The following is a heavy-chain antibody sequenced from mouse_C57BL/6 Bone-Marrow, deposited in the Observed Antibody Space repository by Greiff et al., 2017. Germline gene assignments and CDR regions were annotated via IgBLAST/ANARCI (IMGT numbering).Heavy chain of an antibody. Sequence: QVQLQQSGAELMKPGASVKLSCKATGYTFTGYWIEWVKQRPGHGLEWIGEILPGSGSPNYNEKCKGKATFTADTSSNTAYMQLSSLTTEDSAIYYCAIGFAYWGQGTLVTVSA. J-gene: IGHJ3*01. CDR1: GYTFTGYW. CDR2: ILPGSGSP. V-gene: IGHV1-9*01. CDR3: AIGFAY.